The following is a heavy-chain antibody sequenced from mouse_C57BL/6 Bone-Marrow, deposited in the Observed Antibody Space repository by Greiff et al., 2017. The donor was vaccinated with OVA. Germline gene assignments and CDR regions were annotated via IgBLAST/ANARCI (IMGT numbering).Heavy chain of an antibody. CDR3: ARYSSGYRNYFDY. V-gene: IGHV1-55*01. D-gene: IGHD3-2*02. CDR2: IYPGSGST. Sequence: VQLQQSGAELVKPGASVKMSCKASGYTFTSYWITWVKQRPGQGLEWIGDIYPGSGSTNYNEKFKSKATLTVDTSSSTAYMQLSSLTSEDSAVYYCARYSSGYRNYFDYWGQGTTLTVSS. J-gene: IGHJ2*01. CDR1: GYTFTSYW.